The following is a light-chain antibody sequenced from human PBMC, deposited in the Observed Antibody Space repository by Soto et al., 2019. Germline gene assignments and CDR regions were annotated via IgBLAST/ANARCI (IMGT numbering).Light chain of an antibody. CDR2: EVD. CDR3: SSYAGSNHVI. CDR1: SSDVGNYNY. J-gene: IGLJ2*01. Sequence: QSALTQPPSASGSPGQSGTISCTGTSSDVGNYNYVSWYQQHPGKAPKLMIYEVDKRPSGVPDRFSGSKSGYTASLTVSGLQAEDEADYYCSSYAGSNHVIFGGGTKLTVL. V-gene: IGLV2-8*01.